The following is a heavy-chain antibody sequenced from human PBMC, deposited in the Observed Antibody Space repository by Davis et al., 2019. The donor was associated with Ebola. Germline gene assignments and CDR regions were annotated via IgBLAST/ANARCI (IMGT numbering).Heavy chain of an antibody. CDR2: ISAYNGNT. D-gene: IGHD6-13*01. CDR3: ARRRTWYGTGLDY. Sequence: ASVKVSCKASGYTFNSYGIAWVRQAPGQGLDWMGWISAYNGNTNYAQKPQDRVTLTTDTSTTTAYMEVRGLRSDDTAVYYCARRRTWYGTGLDYWGQGTMVTISS. V-gene: IGHV1-18*04. J-gene: IGHJ3*01. CDR1: GYTFNSYG.